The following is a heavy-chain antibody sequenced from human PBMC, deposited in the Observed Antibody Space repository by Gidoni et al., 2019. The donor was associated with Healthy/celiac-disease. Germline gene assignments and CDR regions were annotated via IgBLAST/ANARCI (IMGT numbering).Heavy chain of an antibody. CDR1: GGSISSYY. CDR3: ARVGLQFGDRPNYFDY. V-gene: IGHV4-4*07. CDR2: IYTSGST. D-gene: IGHD3-10*01. J-gene: IGHJ4*02. Sequence: QVQLQESGPGLVKPSETLSLTCTVSGGSISSYYWSWIRQPAGKGLEWIGRIYTSGSTNYNPSLKSRVTMSVDTSKNQFSLKLSSVTAADTAVYYCARVGLQFGDRPNYFDYWGQGTLVTVSS.